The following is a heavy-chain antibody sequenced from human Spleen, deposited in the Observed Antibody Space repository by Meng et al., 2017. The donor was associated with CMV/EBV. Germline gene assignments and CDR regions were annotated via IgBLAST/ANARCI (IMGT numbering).Heavy chain of an antibody. J-gene: IGHJ6*02. Sequence: ASVKVSCKASGYTFTDYYMNWVRQAPGQGPEWMGWINPNSGGGTYAQRFQGRVTMTRDRSINTAYMELRRLRSDDTAVYFCARTQLPAHGGSYRYYYYYAMDFWGQGTTVTVSS. CDR2: INPNSGGG. CDR3: ARTQLPAHGGSYRYYYYYAMDF. V-gene: IGHV1-2*02. CDR1: GYTFTDYY. D-gene: IGHD1-26*01.